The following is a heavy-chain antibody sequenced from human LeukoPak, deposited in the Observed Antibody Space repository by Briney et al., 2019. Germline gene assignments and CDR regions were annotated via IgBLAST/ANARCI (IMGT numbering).Heavy chain of an antibody. V-gene: IGHV4-39*07. CDR1: GGSISSSSYY. CDR3: ARVDSGVYYYYGMDV. CDR2: IYYSGST. J-gene: IGHJ6*02. Sequence: PSETLSLTCTVSGGSISSSSYYWGWIRQPPGKGLEWIGSIYYSGSTYYNPSLKSRVTISVDTSKNQFSLKLSSVTAADTAVYYCARVDSGVYYYYGMDVWGQGTTVTVSS.